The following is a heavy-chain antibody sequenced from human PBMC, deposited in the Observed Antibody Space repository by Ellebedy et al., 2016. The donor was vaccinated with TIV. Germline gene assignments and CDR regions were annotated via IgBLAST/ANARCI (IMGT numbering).Heavy chain of an antibody. CDR3: ARHMGAATLFDY. Sequence: MPSETLSLTCTVSGGSISSYYWSWIRQPPGKGLEWIGYIYYSGSTNYNPSLKSRVTISVDTSTNQFSLKLSSVTAADTAVYYCARHMGAATLFDYWGQGTLVTVSS. J-gene: IGHJ4*02. V-gene: IGHV4-59*08. CDR1: GGSISSYY. D-gene: IGHD1-26*01. CDR2: IYYSGST.